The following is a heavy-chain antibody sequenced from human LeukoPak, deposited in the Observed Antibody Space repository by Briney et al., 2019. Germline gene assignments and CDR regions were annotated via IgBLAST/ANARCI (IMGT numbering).Heavy chain of an antibody. CDR1: GYTFTGYY. J-gene: IGHJ5*02. CDR2: INPNSGGT. V-gene: IGHV1-2*04. D-gene: IGHD1-7*01. CDR3: ARDDGTTLSNWFDP. Sequence: ASVKVSCKASGYTFTGYYMHWVRQAPGQGLEWMGWINPNSGGTNYAQKFQGWVTMTRDTSISTAYMELSRLRSDDTAVYYCARDDGTTLSNWFDPWGQGTLVTVSS.